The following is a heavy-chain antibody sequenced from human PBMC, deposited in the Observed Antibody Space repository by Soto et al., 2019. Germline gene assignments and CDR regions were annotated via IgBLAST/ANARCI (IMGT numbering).Heavy chain of an antibody. CDR3: AHAYGGRSLY. CDR1: WFSLTTDRVG. D-gene: IGHD1-26*01. Sequence: QITLKESVPPLVKPTQTLTLTCTFSWFSLTTDRVGVGWLRQPPGEALEWLAVFYWDDSKTSRPSMESRLPTTKDASKNHDAHTMTNHDSLDTSTYYCAHAYGGRSLYCGQGTLVTVSS. CDR2: FYWDDSK. J-gene: IGHJ4*02. V-gene: IGHV2-5*02.